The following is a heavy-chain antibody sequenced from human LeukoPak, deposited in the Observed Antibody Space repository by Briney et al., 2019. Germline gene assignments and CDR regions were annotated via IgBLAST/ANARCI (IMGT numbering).Heavy chain of an antibody. CDR3: ARRFIATPYCFDS. CDR1: GGSISSGGYY. V-gene: IGHV4-30-2*01. D-gene: IGHD6-6*01. CDR2: IYHSGST. Sequence: SQTLSLTCTVSGGSISSGGYYWSWIRQPPGKGLEWIGYIYHSGSTYYNPSLKSRVTISVDRSKNQFSLKLSSVTAADTAMYYCARRFIATPYCFDSWGQGTLVTVSS. J-gene: IGHJ4*02.